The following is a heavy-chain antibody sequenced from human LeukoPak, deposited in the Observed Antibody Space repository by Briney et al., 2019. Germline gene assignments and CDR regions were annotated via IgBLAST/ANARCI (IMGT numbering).Heavy chain of an antibody. CDR2: IWYGGSNK. D-gene: IGHD2-15*01. CDR3: AKEGVVAARSSFLDY. V-gene: IGHV3-30*02. J-gene: IGHJ4*02. Sequence: GGSLRLSCAASGFTFSSYGMHWVRQAPGKGLEWVAVIWYGGSNKYYADSVKGRFTTSRDNSKNTLYLQVNSLRAEDTAVYYCAKEGVVAARSSFLDYWGQGTLVTVSS. CDR1: GFTFSSYG.